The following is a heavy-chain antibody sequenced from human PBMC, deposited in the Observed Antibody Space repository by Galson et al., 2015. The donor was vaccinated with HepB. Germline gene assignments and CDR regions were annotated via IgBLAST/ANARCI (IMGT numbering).Heavy chain of an antibody. CDR1: GFTFSSYA. CDR3: AKAPYFDWLNWFDP. J-gene: IGHJ5*02. D-gene: IGHD3-9*01. Sequence: SLRLSCAASGFTFSSYAMSWVRQAPGKGLEWVSAISGSGGSTYYADSVKGRFIISRDNSKNTLYLQMNSLRAEDTAVYYCAKAPYFDWLNWFDPWGQGTLVTVSS. V-gene: IGHV3-23*01. CDR2: ISGSGGST.